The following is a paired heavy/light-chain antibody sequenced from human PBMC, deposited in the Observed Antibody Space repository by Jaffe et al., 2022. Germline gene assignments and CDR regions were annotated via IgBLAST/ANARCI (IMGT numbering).Heavy chain of an antibody. V-gene: IGHV3-23*01. CDR3: AKDPKYYDILTGYYRERDV. J-gene: IGHJ6*04. CDR2: ISGSGGST. Sequence: EVQLLESGGGLVQPGGSLRLSCAASGFTFSSYAMSWVRQAPGKGLEWVSAISGSGGSTYYADSVKGRFTISRDNSKNTLYLQMNSLRAEDTAVYYCAKDPKYYDILTGYYRERDVWGKGTTVTVSS. D-gene: IGHD3-9*01. CDR1: GFTFSSYA.
Light chain of an antibody. CDR3: QQYDNPVLT. CDR2: DAS. CDR1: QDISNY. Sequence: DIQMTQSPSSLSASVGDRVTITCQASQDISNYLNWYQQKPGKAPKLLIYDASNLETGVPSRFSGSGSGTDFTFTISSLQPEDIATYYCQQYDNPVLTFGGGTKVEIK. V-gene: IGKV1-33*01. J-gene: IGKJ4*01.